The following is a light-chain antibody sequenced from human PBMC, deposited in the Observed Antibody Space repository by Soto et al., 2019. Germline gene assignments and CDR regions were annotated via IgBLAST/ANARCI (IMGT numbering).Light chain of an antibody. J-gene: IGLJ7*01. Sequence: QSALTQPASVSGSPRQSITISCTGTSSDVGSSNLVSWYQQYPGKAPKLIIYEGTRRPSGVSGRFSGSKSGNTASLTISGLQAEDEADYYCCSCARSSTFYVFGTGTQLTVL. CDR1: SSDVGSSNL. CDR2: EGT. V-gene: IGLV2-23*01. CDR3: CSCARSSTFYV.